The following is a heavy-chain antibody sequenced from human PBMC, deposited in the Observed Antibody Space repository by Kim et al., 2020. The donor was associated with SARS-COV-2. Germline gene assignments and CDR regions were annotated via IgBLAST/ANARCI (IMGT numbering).Heavy chain of an antibody. V-gene: IGHV3-49*02. D-gene: IGHD6-19*01. J-gene: IGHJ3*02. CDR3: TRDRSRQWLVLEAFDI. Sequence: SVKGRFTISRDDAKSIADLQMNSLKTQDTAVYYCTRDRSRQWLVLEAFDIWGQGTMVTVSS.